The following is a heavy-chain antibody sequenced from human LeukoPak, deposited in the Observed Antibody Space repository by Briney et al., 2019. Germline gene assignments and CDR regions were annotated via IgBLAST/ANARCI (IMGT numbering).Heavy chain of an antibody. D-gene: IGHD3-22*01. V-gene: IGHV3-23*01. Sequence: GGSLRLSCAASGFTFSSYAMAWVRQAPGKGLEWVSAISGSGGSTYYADSVKGRFTISRDNSKNTLYLQMNSLRAGDTAVYYCAKDPGDSSGYFRVFDYWGQGTLVTVSS. J-gene: IGHJ4*02. CDR1: GFTFSSYA. CDR2: ISGSGGST. CDR3: AKDPGDSSGYFRVFDY.